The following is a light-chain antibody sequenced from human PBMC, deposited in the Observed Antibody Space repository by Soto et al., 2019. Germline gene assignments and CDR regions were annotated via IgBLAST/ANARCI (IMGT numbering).Light chain of an antibody. V-gene: IGLV1-47*01. Sequence: QAVVTQPPSASGTPGQRVTISCSGSSSNIGSNYVYWYQQLPGTAPKVLIYRNDQRPSGVPDRFSGSKSGTSASLAISGLRSEDEADYYCAAWDDSLSGILFGGGTKLTVL. CDR1: SSNIGSNY. CDR3: AAWDDSLSGIL. CDR2: RND. J-gene: IGLJ2*01.